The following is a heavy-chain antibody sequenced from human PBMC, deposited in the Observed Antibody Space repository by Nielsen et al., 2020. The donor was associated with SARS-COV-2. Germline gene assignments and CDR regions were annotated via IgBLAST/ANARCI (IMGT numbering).Heavy chain of an antibody. D-gene: IGHD1-14*01. CDR2: IYYSGST. CDR1: GGSISSGGYY. V-gene: IGHV4-31*03. CDR3: ARDRRKDSADVSGPYYYYYMDV. Sequence: SETLSLTCTVSGGSISSGGYYWSWIRQHPGKGLEWIGYIYYSGSTYYNPSLKSRVTISVDTSKNQFSLKLSSVTAADTAVYYCARDRRKDSADVSGPYYYYYMDVWGKGTTVTVSS. J-gene: IGHJ6*03.